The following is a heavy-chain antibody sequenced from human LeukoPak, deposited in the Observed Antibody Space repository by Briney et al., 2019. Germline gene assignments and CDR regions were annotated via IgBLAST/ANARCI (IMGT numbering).Heavy chain of an antibody. Sequence: RASVKVSCKASGYTFTSYYMHRVRQAPGQGLEWMGIINPSGGSTNYAQKFQGRVTITADESTSTAYMELSSLRSEDTAVYYCARTYGSGSGSGYWGQGTLVTVSS. D-gene: IGHD3-10*01. CDR2: INPSGGST. J-gene: IGHJ4*02. CDR1: GYTFTSYY. V-gene: IGHV1-46*01. CDR3: ARTYGSGSGSGY.